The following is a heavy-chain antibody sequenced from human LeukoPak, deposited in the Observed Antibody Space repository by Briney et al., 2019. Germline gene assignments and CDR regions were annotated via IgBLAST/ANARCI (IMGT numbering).Heavy chain of an antibody. CDR2: IYYSGST. CDR3: ASLKFEGSSNGVYYYYGMDV. CDR1: GGSISSYY. D-gene: IGHD2-15*01. J-gene: IGHJ6*02. Sequence: PSETQSLTCTVSGGSISSYYWSWIRQPPGKGLEWIGYIYYSGSTNYNSSLKSRVTISVDTSKNQFSLKLSSVTAADTAVYYCASLKFEGSSNGVYYYYGMDVWGQGTTVTVSS. V-gene: IGHV4-59*08.